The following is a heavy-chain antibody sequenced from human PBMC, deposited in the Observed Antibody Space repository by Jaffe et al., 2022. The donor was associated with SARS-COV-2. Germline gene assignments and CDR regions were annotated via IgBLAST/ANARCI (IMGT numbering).Heavy chain of an antibody. CDR1: GFTFSSYS. CDR3: ASGCSSTSCYYYYYGMDV. Sequence: EVQLVESGGGLVKPGGSLRLSCAASGFTFSSYSMNWVRQAPGKGLEWVSSISSSSSYIYYADSVKGRFTISRDNAKNSLYLQMNSLRAEDTAVYYCASGCSSTSCYYYYYGMDVWGQGTTVTVSS. CDR2: ISSSSSYI. V-gene: IGHV3-21*01. D-gene: IGHD2-2*01. J-gene: IGHJ6*02.